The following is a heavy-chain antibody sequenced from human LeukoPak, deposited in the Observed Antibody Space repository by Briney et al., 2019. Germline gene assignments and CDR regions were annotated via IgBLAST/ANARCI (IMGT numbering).Heavy chain of an antibody. CDR1: GGSFSGYY. J-gene: IGHJ4*02. CDR2: INHRGST. CDR3: ARAPGIALFDY. D-gene: IGHD6-13*01. V-gene: IGHV4-34*01. Sequence: SETLSLTCAVYGGSFSGYYWSWIRQPPGKGLEWIGEINHRGSTNYNPSLKSRVTISVDTSKNQFSLKLSSVTAADTAVYYCARAPGIALFDYWGQGTLVTVSS.